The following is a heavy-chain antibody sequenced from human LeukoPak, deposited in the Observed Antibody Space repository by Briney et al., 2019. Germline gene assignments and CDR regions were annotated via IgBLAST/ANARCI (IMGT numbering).Heavy chain of an antibody. Sequence: SETLSLTCTVSGASVSNYYWNWIRQPPGKGLEWIGCIYYSGSTNYNPSLMSRVTISVDTSKNQFSLKLTSQTAADTAVYFCARRPIARGFGVDNWFDPWGQGTLVTVSS. J-gene: IGHJ5*02. CDR3: ARRPIARGFGVDNWFDP. D-gene: IGHD3-3*01. CDR2: IYYSGST. CDR1: GASVSNYY. V-gene: IGHV4-59*02.